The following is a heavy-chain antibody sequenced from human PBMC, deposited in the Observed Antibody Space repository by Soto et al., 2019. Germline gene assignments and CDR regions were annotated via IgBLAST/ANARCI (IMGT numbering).Heavy chain of an antibody. CDR3: ARGLITGSHYSGGWYYFDS. V-gene: IGHV4-31*03. CDR2: FYYSGST. Sequence: SETLSLTCTVSGGSISSGDYYWSWIRQHPGKGLEWIAYFYYSGSTYYNPSLKSRVIISVHTSNNQFSLELSSVTAADTAVYYCARGLITGSHYSGGWYYFDSWGQGTQVTVSS. CDR1: GGSISSGDYY. J-gene: IGHJ4*02. D-gene: IGHD6-19*01.